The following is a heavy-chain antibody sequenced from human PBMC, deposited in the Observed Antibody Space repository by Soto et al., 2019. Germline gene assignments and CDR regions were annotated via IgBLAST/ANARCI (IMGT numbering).Heavy chain of an antibody. CDR3: ARGFLSYYDSSGYYYDWFDP. D-gene: IGHD3-22*01. J-gene: IGHJ5*02. Sequence: SETLSLTCAVSGGSISSGGYSWSWIRQPPGKGLEWIGYIYHSGSTYYNPSLKSRVTISVDRSKNQFSLKLSSVTAADTAVYYCARGFLSYYDSSGYYYDWFDPWGQGTLVTVPQ. CDR2: IYHSGST. CDR1: GGSISSGGYS. V-gene: IGHV4-30-2*01.